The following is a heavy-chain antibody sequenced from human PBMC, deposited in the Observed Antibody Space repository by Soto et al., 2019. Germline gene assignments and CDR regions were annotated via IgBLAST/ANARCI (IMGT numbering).Heavy chain of an antibody. J-gene: IGHJ5*02. CDR1: GGSINRGDYY. V-gene: IGHV4-30-4*01. D-gene: IGHD4-17*01. Sequence: PSETLSLTYTVSGGSINRGDYYWSWIRHPPGKGLEWIGYIYYSGITYYNPSLKSRVTISVDTSKNQFSLKLSSVTAADTAVYYCARGLYGDYLSGWFDPWGQGTLVTVSS. CDR2: IYYSGIT. CDR3: ARGLYGDYLSGWFDP.